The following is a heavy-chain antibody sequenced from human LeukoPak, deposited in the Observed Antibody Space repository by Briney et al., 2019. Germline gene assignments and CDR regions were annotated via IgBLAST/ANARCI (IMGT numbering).Heavy chain of an antibody. CDR3: ARMIAAAGISFDY. CDR1: GFTVSSNY. V-gene: IGHV3-53*01. D-gene: IGHD6-13*01. CDR2: IYSGGST. J-gene: IGHJ4*02. Sequence: GGSLRLSCAASGFTVSSNYMSWVRQAPGKGLEWVSVIYSGGSTYYADSVKGRFTISRDNSKNTLYLQMNSLRAEDTAVYYCARMIAAAGISFDYWGQGTLVTVSS.